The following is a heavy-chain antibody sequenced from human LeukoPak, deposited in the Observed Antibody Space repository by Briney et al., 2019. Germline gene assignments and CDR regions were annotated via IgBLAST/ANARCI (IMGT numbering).Heavy chain of an antibody. J-gene: IGHJ4*02. D-gene: IGHD2/OR15-2a*01. Sequence: GGSLRLSCVASGFTFSSYGMHWVRQAPGKGMEWVAVISSDGSSKYYMDSVKGRVTIARDNSKNTLYLQMNSLRDEDTAVYYCARGENSKTYPVSGYWGQGTLVTVSS. CDR1: GFTFSSYG. V-gene: IGHV3-30*03. CDR3: ARGENSKTYPVSGY. CDR2: ISSDGSSK.